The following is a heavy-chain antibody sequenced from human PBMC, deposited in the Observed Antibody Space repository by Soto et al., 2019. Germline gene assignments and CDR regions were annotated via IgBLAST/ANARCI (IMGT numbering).Heavy chain of an antibody. Sequence: PGGSLRLSCAASGFTFSSYAMHWVRQAPGKGLEWVAVISYDGSNKYYADSVKGRFTISRDNSKNTLYLQMNSLRAEDTAVYYCAREDRNYYDSSGLTAHLEPLIDYWGPGTLVTVSS. V-gene: IGHV3-30-3*01. J-gene: IGHJ4*02. CDR2: ISYDGSNK. CDR3: AREDRNYYDSSGLTAHLEPLIDY. CDR1: GFTFSSYA. D-gene: IGHD3-22*01.